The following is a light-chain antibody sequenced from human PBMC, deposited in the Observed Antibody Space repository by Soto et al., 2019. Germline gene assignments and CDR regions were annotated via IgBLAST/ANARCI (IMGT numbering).Light chain of an antibody. CDR1: QSVRSDY. Sequence: IVLTRSPDPLSLSPCQGANLFPSAGQSVRSDYFAWYQQKPGQPPRVIIFGVSTRATGVPDRFSGSGSGTDFTLTISRLEPEDFALYYCQQYGNSPLTFGGGTKVDI. CDR2: GVS. V-gene: IGKV3-20*01. J-gene: IGKJ4*01. CDR3: QQYGNSPLT.